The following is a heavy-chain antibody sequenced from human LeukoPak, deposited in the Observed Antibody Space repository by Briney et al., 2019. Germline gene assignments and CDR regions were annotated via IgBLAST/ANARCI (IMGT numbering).Heavy chain of an antibody. Sequence: SETLTLTCTVSGASISTYYWSWIRQPPGKGLEWVGHIYYSGSTNHNHSHKSRDTISVDTSKNHFTLKLSSVTAADTAVYYCARARDPGSFKRAFDFWGQGTLVTVSS. J-gene: IGHJ4*02. CDR1: GASISTYY. D-gene: IGHD3-10*01. CDR3: ARARDPGSFKRAFDF. CDR2: IYYSGST. V-gene: IGHV4-59*01.